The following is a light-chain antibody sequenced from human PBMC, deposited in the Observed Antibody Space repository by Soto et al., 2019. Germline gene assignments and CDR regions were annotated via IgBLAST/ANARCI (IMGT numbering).Light chain of an antibody. CDR3: SSYTTSSTLEV. CDR2: EVN. CDR1: SSDVGSYNL. Sequence: QSALTQPASVSGSPGQSITISCTGTSSDVGSYNLVSWYQQHPGKAPKLMIYEVNNRPSGVSNRFSGSKSGNTASLTISGLQAEDEADYYCSSYTTSSTLEVFGTGTKVTVL. V-gene: IGLV2-14*02. J-gene: IGLJ1*01.